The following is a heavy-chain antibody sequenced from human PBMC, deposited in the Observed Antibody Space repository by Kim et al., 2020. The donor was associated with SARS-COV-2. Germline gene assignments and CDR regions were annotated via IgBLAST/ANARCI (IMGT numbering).Heavy chain of an antibody. CDR2: LSGSRGGGGI. CDR3: ARANFFYAVDV. CDR1: GFVFSDYS. J-gene: IGHJ6*02. V-gene: IGHV3-48*02. Sequence: GGSLRLSCAASGFVFSDYSMDWVRQAPGKGLEWISFLSGSRGGGGIYYSDSVRGRFIISRDNAKNSLYLQMSSLRDEDTAVYYCARANFFYAVDVWGQGTTVIVSS.